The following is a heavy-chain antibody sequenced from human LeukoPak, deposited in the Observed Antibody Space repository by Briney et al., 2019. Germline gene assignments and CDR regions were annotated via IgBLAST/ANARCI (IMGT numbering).Heavy chain of an antibody. CDR1: GYTFTGYY. V-gene: IGHV1-2*02. D-gene: IGHD3-3*01. Sequence: GASVTVSCKASGYTFTGYYMHWVRQAPGQGLEWMGWINPNSGGTNYAQKFQGRVTMTRDTSISTAYMELSRLRSDDTAVYYCARPNFWSGYYQGYWGQGTLVTVSS. CDR2: INPNSGGT. J-gene: IGHJ4*02. CDR3: ARPNFWSGYYQGY.